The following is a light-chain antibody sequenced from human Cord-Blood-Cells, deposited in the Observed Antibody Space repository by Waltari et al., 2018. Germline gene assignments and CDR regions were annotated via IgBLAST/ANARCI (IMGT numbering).Light chain of an antibody. Sequence: DIQMTQSPSSLSAYVGHRVTITCQASQSISSYLNWYQQKPGKAPKLRIYAASSLESGVPSRFSGSGSGTAFTLTISSQQPEDVATYYCQQSYSTPYTFGQGTKLELK. CDR1: QSISSY. J-gene: IGKJ2*01. V-gene: IGKV1-39*01. CDR2: AAS. CDR3: QQSYSTPYT.